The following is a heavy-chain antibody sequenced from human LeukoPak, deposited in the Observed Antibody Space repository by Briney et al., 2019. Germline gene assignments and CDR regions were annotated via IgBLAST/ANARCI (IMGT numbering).Heavy chain of an antibody. CDR2: ITSSSSDT. J-gene: IGHJ4*02. Sequence: RGSLRLSCAASGFTFSDYYMSWIRQAPGKGLEWISYITSSSSDTNYADSVKGRFTISRDNAKKSLYLQMNSLRAEDTAVYYCARDYDILTGYFRGGFDYWGQGTLVTVSS. CDR1: GFTFSDYY. D-gene: IGHD3-9*01. V-gene: IGHV3-11*05. CDR3: ARDYDILTGYFRGGFDY.